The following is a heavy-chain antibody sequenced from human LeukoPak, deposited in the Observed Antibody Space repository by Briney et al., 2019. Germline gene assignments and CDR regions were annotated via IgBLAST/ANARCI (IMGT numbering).Heavy chain of an antibody. CDR2: IYTSGST. CDR3: ARGPTGDSSGWSDFDY. V-gene: IGHV4-4*07. D-gene: IGHD6-19*01. CDR1: RGSISSYY. J-gene: IGHJ4*02. Sequence: SETLSLTCTVSRGSISSYYWSWIRQPAGKGLEWIGRIYTSGSTNYNPSLKSRVTMSVDTSKNQFSLKLSSVTAADTAVYYCARGPTGDSSGWSDFDYWGQGTLVTVSS.